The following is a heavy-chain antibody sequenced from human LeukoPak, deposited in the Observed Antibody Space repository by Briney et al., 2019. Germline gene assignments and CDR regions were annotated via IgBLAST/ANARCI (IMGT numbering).Heavy chain of an antibody. Sequence: GRSLRLSCAASGFTFSSYTMHWVRQAPGKGLERVAFVLYDGSDQYYADSVKGRFTISRDNSKNTVYLQMNSLTVVDTAVYYCARDVQSGSLDPWGQGTLVTVSS. V-gene: IGHV3-30*04. J-gene: IGHJ5*02. CDR2: VLYDGSDQ. CDR3: ARDVQSGSLDP. D-gene: IGHD3-3*01. CDR1: GFTFSSYT.